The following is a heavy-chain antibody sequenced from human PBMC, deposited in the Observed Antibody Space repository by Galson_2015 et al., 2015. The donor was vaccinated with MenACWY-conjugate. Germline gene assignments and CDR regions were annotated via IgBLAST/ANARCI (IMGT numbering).Heavy chain of an antibody. CDR2: IWYDGSKT. V-gene: IGHV3-33*01. Sequence: SLRLSCAASGFTFSGYAMHWVRQAPGKGLEWVAVIWYDGSKTYYADSVKGRFTISRDNSKNTAYLQMNSLRAEDTAIYYCFAINSGIDYWGQGTLVTVSS. CDR1: GFTFSGYA. J-gene: IGHJ4*02. CDR3: FAINSGIDY. D-gene: IGHD5-12*01.